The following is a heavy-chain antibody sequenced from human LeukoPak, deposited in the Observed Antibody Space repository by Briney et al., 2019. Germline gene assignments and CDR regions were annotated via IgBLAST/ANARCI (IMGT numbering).Heavy chain of an antibody. CDR3: ASASRDGYNYFDY. CDR1: GFSFSTYS. D-gene: IGHD5-24*01. J-gene: IGHJ4*02. V-gene: IGHV3-48*04. Sequence: GGSLRLSCTASGFSFSTYSMNWVRQAPGKGLEWVSYIVGSSSNIYYADSVKGRFTISRDNAKNSLYLQMNSLRAEDTAVYYCASASRDGYNYFDYWGQGTLVTVSS. CDR2: IVGSSSNI.